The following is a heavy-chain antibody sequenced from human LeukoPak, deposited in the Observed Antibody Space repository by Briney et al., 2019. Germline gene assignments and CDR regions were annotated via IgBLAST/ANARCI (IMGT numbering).Heavy chain of an antibody. D-gene: IGHD2-15*01. Sequence: SETLSLTCAVYGGSFSGYYWSWIRQPPGKGLEWIGEINHSGSTNYNPSLKSRVTISVDTSKNQFSLKLSSVTAADTAVYYCARHMCSGAFCRLDYWGQGTLVTVSS. CDR2: INHSGST. CDR1: GGSFSGYY. J-gene: IGHJ4*02. V-gene: IGHV4-34*01. CDR3: ARHMCSGAFCRLDY.